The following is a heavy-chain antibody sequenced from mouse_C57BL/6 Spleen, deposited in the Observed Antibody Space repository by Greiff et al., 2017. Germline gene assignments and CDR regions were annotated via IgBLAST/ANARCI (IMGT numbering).Heavy chain of an antibody. CDR3: AVGASSDYYAMDY. D-gene: IGHD3-2*02. J-gene: IGHJ4*01. Sequence: VQLQQPGAELVKPGASVKLSCKASGYTFTSYWMHWVKQRPGQGLEWIGMIHPNSGSTTYNEKFKSKATLTVDKSSSTAYMQLSSLTSEVSAVYYGAVGASSDYYAMDYGGQGTSVTVSS. CDR1: GYTFTSYW. CDR2: IHPNSGST. V-gene: IGHV1-64*01.